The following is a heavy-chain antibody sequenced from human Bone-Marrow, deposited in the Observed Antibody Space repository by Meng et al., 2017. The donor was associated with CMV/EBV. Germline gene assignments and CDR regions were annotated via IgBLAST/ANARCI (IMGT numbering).Heavy chain of an antibody. D-gene: IGHD2-2*02. Sequence: SVKVSCKASGGTFSSYAISWVRQAPGQGLEWMGGIIPIFGTANYAQKFQGRVTITTDESTSTAYMELSSLRSEDTAVYYCARGDYCSSTSCYNYYYYGMDVWGQGTTVTFSS. CDR1: GGTFSSYA. J-gene: IGHJ6*02. V-gene: IGHV1-69*05. CDR3: ARGDYCSSTSCYNYYYYGMDV. CDR2: IIPIFGTA.